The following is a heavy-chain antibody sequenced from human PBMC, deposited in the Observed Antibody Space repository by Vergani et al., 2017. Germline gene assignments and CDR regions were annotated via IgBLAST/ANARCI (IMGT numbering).Heavy chain of an antibody. CDR3: ARVNTETNGHLYYFYYMDF. CDR1: GGSFTSYH. V-gene: IGHV4-34*01. D-gene: IGHD4-11*01. J-gene: IGHJ6*03. Sequence: QVQLQQWGGGLLKPSETLSLTCVVNGGSFTSYHWTWIRQSPGEGLEWVGDIDHTGRPDYNPSLKSRLTMSVDKSRNQFYLTLNSLTATDTAIYFFARVNTETNGHLYYFYYMDFWGQGTVVTVS. CDR2: IDHTGRP.